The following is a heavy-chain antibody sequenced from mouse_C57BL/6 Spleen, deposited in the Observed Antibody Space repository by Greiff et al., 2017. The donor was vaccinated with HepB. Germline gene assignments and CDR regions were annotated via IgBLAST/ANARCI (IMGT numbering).Heavy chain of an antibody. CDR1: GYTFTSYW. Sequence: VQLQQPGAELVMPGASVKLSCKASGYTFTSYWMHWVKQRPGQGLEWIGEIDPSDSYTNYNQKFKGKSTLTVDKSSSTAYMQLSSLTSEDSAVYYCARRALLSLDYWGQGTTLTVSS. V-gene: IGHV1-69*01. D-gene: IGHD2-1*01. CDR3: ARRALLSLDY. J-gene: IGHJ2*01. CDR2: IDPSDSYT.